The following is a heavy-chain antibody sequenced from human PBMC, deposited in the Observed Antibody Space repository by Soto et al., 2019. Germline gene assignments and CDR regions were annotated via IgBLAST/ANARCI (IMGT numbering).Heavy chain of an antibody. Sequence: QVQLVQSGAEVKNPGSSVTVSCKASGGTFGNSAISWVRQAPGQGLEWMGGIIPIFTTTDYAQKFQGRVTLTTDLSTTTAFMELTRLTSEVTADYYAALDNYGQQSAGNFFSSIDALGQWSTVTVTS. CDR2: IIPIFTTT. D-gene: IGHD3-16*01. CDR3: ALDNYGQQSAGNFFSSIDA. J-gene: IGHJ6*02. V-gene: IGHV1-69*05. CDR1: GGTFGNSA.